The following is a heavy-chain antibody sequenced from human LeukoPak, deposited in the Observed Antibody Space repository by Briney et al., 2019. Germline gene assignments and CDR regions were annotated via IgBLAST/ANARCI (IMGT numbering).Heavy chain of an antibody. J-gene: IGHJ4*02. CDR3: ARDPGIAAATFYYFDY. D-gene: IGHD6-13*01. Sequence: GGSLRLSCAASGFTFSSYAMHWVRQAPGKGLEWVAVISYDGSNKYYADSVKGRFTIFRDNSKNTLYLQMNSLRAEDTAVYYCARDPGIAAATFYYFDYWGQGTLVTVSS. V-gene: IGHV3-30-3*01. CDR1: GFTFSSYA. CDR2: ISYDGSNK.